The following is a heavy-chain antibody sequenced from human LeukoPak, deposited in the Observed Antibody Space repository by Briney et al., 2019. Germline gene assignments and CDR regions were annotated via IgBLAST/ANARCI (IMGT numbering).Heavy chain of an antibody. CDR2: IYPSGYT. Sequence: SETLSLTCTVSGGSFSTYYWSWIRQPAGKGLEWIGHIYPSGYTNYIPSLKSRVTMSVDTSKNQFSLKLSSVTAADTAVYYCARYRTSGSYLFDYRGQGTLVTVSS. CDR1: GGSFSTYY. J-gene: IGHJ4*02. D-gene: IGHD1-26*01. CDR3: ARYRTSGSYLFDY. V-gene: IGHV4-59*10.